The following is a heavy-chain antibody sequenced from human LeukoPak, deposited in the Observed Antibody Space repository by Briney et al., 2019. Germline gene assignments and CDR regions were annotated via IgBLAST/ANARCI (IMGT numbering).Heavy chain of an antibody. V-gene: IGHV3-23*01. CDR2: ISGSSGST. Sequence: PGGSLRLSCAASGFIFSSYALSWVRQAPGKGLEWVSSISGSSGSTYYADSVKGRLSISRDTSKNTLYLQMNSLRAEDTAIYYCAKVHHYYHYGLDVWGQGTTVTVSS. J-gene: IGHJ6*02. CDR1: GFIFSSYA. CDR3: AKVHHYYHYGLDV.